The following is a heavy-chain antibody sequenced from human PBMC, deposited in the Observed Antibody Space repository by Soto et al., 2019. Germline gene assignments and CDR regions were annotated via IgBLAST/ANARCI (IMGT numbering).Heavy chain of an antibody. CDR2: ISGSGGST. Sequence: PGGSLRLSCAASGFTFSSYAMSWVRQAPGKGLEWVSAISGSGGSTYYADSVKGRFTISRDNSKNTLYLQMNSLRAEDTAVYYCAKDQDGSGSYYVYPDYWGQGTLVTVSS. V-gene: IGHV3-23*01. D-gene: IGHD3-10*01. J-gene: IGHJ4*02. CDR3: AKDQDGSGSYYVYPDY. CDR1: GFTFSSYA.